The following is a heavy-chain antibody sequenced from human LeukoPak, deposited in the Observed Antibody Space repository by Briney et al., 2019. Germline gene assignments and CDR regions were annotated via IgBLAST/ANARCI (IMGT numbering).Heavy chain of an antibody. CDR1: GGSISSYY. D-gene: IGHD2-2*01. Sequence: PSETLSLTCTVSGGSISSYYWSWIRQPAGKGLEWIGRIYTSGSTNYNPSLKSRVTMSVDTSKNQFSLKLSSVTAADTAVYDCARDCSSTSCYAFGTFYYGMDVWGQGTTVTVSS. J-gene: IGHJ6*02. CDR3: ARDCSSTSCYAFGTFYYGMDV. V-gene: IGHV4-4*07. CDR2: IYTSGST.